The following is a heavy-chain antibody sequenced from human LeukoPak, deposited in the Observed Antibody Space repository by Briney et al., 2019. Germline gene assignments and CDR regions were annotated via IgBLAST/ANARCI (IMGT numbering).Heavy chain of an antibody. D-gene: IGHD5-12*01. Sequence: GGSLRLSCAASGFTFSSYGMHWVRQAPGKGLEWVAVIWYDGTDKYYGDSVKGRFTISRDNSKNTLFLQMNSLRAEGTALYYCAREASLSGCYFDYWGQGTLVTVSS. CDR3: AREASLSGCYFDY. CDR1: GFTFSSYG. V-gene: IGHV3-33*01. J-gene: IGHJ4*02. CDR2: IWYDGTDK.